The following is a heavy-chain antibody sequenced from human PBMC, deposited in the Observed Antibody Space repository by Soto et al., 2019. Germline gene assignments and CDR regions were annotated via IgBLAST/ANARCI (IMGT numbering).Heavy chain of an antibody. D-gene: IGHD3-22*01. Sequence: PGESLKISCKGSGYSFSIYWIGWVRQMPGKGLEWMGIIYPGDSDTRYSPSFQGQVTISADKSISTAYLQWSSLKASDTAMYYCARQYYDSSGYTRCFDYWGQGTLVTVSS. CDR3: ARQYYDSSGYTRCFDY. CDR2: IYPGDSDT. CDR1: GYSFSIYW. V-gene: IGHV5-51*01. J-gene: IGHJ4*02.